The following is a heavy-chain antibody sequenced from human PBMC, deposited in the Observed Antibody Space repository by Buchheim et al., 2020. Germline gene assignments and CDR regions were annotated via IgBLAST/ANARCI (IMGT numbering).Heavy chain of an antibody. CDR1: GYTFTGYY. V-gene: IGHV1-2*02. CDR2: INPNSGGT. J-gene: IGHJ6*02. D-gene: IGHD3-22*01. CDR3: ARGTHYYYDSSGYTPNYYYYGMDV. Sequence: QVQLVQSGAAVKKPGASVKVSCKASGYTFTGYYMHWVRQAPGQGLEWMGWINPNSGGTNYAQKFQGRVTMTRDTSISTAYMALSRLRSDDTAVYYCARGTHYYYDSSGYTPNYYYYGMDVWGQGTT.